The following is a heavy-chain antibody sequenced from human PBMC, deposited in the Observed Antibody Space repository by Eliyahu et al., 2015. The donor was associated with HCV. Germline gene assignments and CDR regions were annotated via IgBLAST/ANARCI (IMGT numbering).Heavy chain of an antibody. CDR3: AKDFPSSGWYRRPFDY. J-gene: IGHJ4*02. Sequence: EVQLLESGGGLVQPGGSLRLSCAASGFTFSSYAMSWVRQAPGKGLEWVSAISGSGGSTYYADSVKGRFTISRDNSKNTLYLQMNSLRAEDTAVYYCAKDFPSSGWYRRPFDYWGQGTLVTVSS. CDR1: GFTFSSYA. V-gene: IGHV3-23*01. D-gene: IGHD6-19*01. CDR2: ISGSGGST.